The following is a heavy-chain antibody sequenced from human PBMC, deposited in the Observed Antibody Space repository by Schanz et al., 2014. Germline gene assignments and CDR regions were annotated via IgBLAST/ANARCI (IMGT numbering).Heavy chain of an antibody. Sequence: VQLLESGGGLVQPGGSLRLSCAASGFTFSNYVMSWVRQAPGKGLEWVAVIWYDGSNKYYADSVKGRFTISRDNSKNTLYLQMNSLRAEDTAVYFCAKIERNEDWGQGTLVTVSS. CDR3: AKIERNED. V-gene: IGHV3-33*06. D-gene: IGHD1-1*01. CDR1: GFTFSNYV. J-gene: IGHJ4*02. CDR2: IWYDGSNK.